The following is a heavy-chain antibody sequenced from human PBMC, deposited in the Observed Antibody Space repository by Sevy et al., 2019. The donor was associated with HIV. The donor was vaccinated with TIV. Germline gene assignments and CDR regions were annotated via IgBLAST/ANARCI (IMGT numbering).Heavy chain of an antibody. CDR2: INSDGSET. J-gene: IGHJ5*02. D-gene: IGHD2-15*01. CDR3: ARVYCSGGICYPSDNWFDP. V-gene: IGHV3-74*01. Sequence: GGSLRLSCAASGFTFSSFWMHWVRQAPGKGLVWVSKINSDGSETTYADSVKGRFTISRDNAKNTLYLQMNSLRAEDTAVYHCARVYCSGGICYPSDNWFDPWGQGTLVTVSS. CDR1: GFTFSSFW.